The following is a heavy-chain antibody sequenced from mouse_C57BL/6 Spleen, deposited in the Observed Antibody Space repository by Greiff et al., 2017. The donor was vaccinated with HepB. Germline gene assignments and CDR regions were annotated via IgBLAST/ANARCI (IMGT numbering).Heavy chain of an antibody. CDR2: ISSGGSYT. V-gene: IGHV5-6*01. J-gene: IGHJ3*01. CDR1: GFTFSSYG. Sequence: DVHLVESGGDLVKPGGSLKLSCAASGFTFSSYGMSWVRQTPDKRLEWVATISSGGSYTYYPDSVKGRFTISRDNAKNTLYLQMSSLKSEDTAMYYCARHLATDAYWGQGTLVTVSA. D-gene: IGHD1-1*01. CDR3: ARHLATDAY.